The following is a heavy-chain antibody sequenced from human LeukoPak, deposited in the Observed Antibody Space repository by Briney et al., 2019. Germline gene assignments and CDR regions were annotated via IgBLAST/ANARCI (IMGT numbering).Heavy chain of an antibody. Sequence: RGSVKVTCKASGGTFSSYAISWVRQAPGQGLEWMGGIIPIFGTADYAQKFQGRVTITADKSTSTAYLELSSLRSEDTAVYYCANDYVWGQGTLVTVSS. CDR3: ANDYV. V-gene: IGHV1-69*06. D-gene: IGHD3-16*01. CDR2: IIPIFGTA. J-gene: IGHJ4*02. CDR1: GGTFSSYA.